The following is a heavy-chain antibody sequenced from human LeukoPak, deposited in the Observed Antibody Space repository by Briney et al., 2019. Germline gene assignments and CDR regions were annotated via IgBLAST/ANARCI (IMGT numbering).Heavy chain of an antibody. V-gene: IGHV3-7*01. CDR2: IKQDGSEK. CDR1: GFIFTSYG. Sequence: PGGSLRLSCAASGFIFTSYGVHWVREAPGKGLEWVANIKQDGSEKYYVDSVKGRFTISRDNAKNSLYLQMNSLRAEDTAVYYCARGNLHSKYSPIAGPLDYWGQGTLVTVSS. CDR3: ARGNLHSKYSPIAGPLDY. J-gene: IGHJ4*02. D-gene: IGHD5-12*01.